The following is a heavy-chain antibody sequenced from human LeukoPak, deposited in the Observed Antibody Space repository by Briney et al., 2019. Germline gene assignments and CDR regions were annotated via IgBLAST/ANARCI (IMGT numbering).Heavy chain of an antibody. D-gene: IGHD2-2*02. V-gene: IGHV4-39*07. Sequence: PSETLSLTCTVSGGSISSSSYYWGWIRQPPGKGLEWIGSIYYSGSTYYNPSLKSRVTISVDTSKNQFSLKLSSVTAADTAVYYCARGRLYRFSIYYYYMDVWGKGTTVTVSS. J-gene: IGHJ6*03. CDR1: GGSISSSSYY. CDR3: ARGRLYRFSIYYYYMDV. CDR2: IYYSGST.